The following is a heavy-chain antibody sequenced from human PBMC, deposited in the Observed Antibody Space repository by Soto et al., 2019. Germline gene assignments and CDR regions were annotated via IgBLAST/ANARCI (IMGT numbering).Heavy chain of an antibody. CDR1: GFTFSSYA. CDR2: ISYDGYNK. CDR3: AIEPSYDSGGSHRDY. Sequence: QVQLVESGGGVVQPGRYLRLSCAASGFTFSSYAMHWVRQAPGKGLEWVAVISYDGYNKYYADSVKGRFTISRDNYKNTVYLQRTSLRAKDTALYYCAIEPSYDSGGSHRDYWGQGALVTDS. D-gene: IGHD3-22*01. J-gene: IGHJ4*02. V-gene: IGHV3-30-3*01.